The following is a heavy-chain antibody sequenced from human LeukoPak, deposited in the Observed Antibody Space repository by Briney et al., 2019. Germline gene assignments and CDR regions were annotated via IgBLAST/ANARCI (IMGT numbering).Heavy chain of an antibody. CDR2: ISYDGSNK. D-gene: IGHD6-6*01. J-gene: IGHJ4*02. CDR1: GFTFSSYA. V-gene: IGHV3-30*04. CDR3: ASPPSYSSD. Sequence: GRSLRLSCAASGFTFSSYAMHWVRQAPGKGLEWVAVISYDGSNKYYADSVKGRFTISRDNSKNTLYLQMNSLRAEDTAVYYCASPPSYSSDWGQGTLVTVSS.